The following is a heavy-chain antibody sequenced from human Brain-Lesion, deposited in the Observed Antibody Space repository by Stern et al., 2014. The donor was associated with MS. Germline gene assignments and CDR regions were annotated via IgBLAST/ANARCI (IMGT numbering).Heavy chain of an antibody. CDR1: GFSVSNNY. CDR2: IYSGGRT. CDR3: ARDRTCTGGSCYGT. D-gene: IGHD2-15*01. J-gene: IGHJ5*02. V-gene: IGHV3-53*01. Sequence: DPLVQSGGKLIQPGESLRISCAASGFSVSNNYMTWVRQAPGKGLEWVCLIYSGGRTYYADSVKGRFTISRDNSKNTLYLQMNNLRAEDTAVYYCARDRTCTGGSCYGTWGQGTLVTVSS.